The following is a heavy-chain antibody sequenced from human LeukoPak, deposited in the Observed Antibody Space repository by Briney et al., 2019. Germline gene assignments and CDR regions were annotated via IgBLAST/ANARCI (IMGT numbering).Heavy chain of an antibody. CDR3: ARGRVDSGYDFGWFDP. CDR1: GFTFSSYS. Sequence: GGSLRLSCAASGFTFSSYSMSWVRQAPGKGLEWVSSISSSSSYIYYADSVKGRFTISRDNAKNSLYLQMNSLRAEDTAVYYCARGRVDSGYDFGWFDPWGQGTLVTVSS. V-gene: IGHV3-21*01. CDR2: ISSSSSYI. J-gene: IGHJ5*02. D-gene: IGHD5-12*01.